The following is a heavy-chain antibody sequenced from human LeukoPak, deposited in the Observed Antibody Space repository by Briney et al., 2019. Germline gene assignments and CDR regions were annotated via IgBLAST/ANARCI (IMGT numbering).Heavy chain of an antibody. D-gene: IGHD1/OR15-1a*01. V-gene: IGHV2-70*04. CDR1: GLLLSTHAMR. CDR2: IDWDDDE. CDR3: ALSLNNAAYFDY. J-gene: IGHJ4*02. Sequence: SGPTLVNPTQTLILTCTFSGLLLSTHAMRVSWIRQPPGKALEWLARIDWDDDEFYSRPLKTRLTISKDTSKNQVVLTMTNMDPVDTATYYCALSLNNAAYFDYWGQGTLVTVSS.